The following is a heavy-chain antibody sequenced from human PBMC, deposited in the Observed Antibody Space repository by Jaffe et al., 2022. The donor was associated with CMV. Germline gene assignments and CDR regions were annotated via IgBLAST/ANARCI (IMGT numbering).Heavy chain of an antibody. V-gene: IGHV1-3*01. CDR3: ARGITMIDQGIDP. Sequence: QVQLVQSGAEVKKPGASVKVSCKASGYTFTSYAMHWVRQAPGQRLEWMGWINAGNGNTKYSQKFQGRVTITRDTSASTAYMELSSLRSEDTAVYYCARGITMIDQGIDPWGQGTLVTVSS. CDR1: GYTFTSYA. CDR2: INAGNGNT. D-gene: IGHD3-22*01. J-gene: IGHJ5*02.